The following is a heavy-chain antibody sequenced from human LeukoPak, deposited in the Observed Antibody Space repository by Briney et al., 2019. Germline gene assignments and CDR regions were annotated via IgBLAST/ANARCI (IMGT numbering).Heavy chain of an antibody. J-gene: IGHJ6*03. D-gene: IGHD6-13*01. CDR2: ISYDGSNK. V-gene: IGHV3-30*01. Sequence: PGGSLRLSCAASGFTFSSYAMLWVRQAPGKGLEWVAVISYDGSNKYYADSVKGRFTISRDNSKNTLYLQMNSLRAEDTAVYYCARDRSSSYYMDVWGKGTTVTVSS. CDR3: ARDRSSSYYMDV. CDR1: GFTFSSYA.